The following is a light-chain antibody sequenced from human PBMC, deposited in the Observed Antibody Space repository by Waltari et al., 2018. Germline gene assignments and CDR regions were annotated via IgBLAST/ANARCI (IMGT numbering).Light chain of an antibody. CDR3: SSYTSSSTRV. J-gene: IGLJ1*01. Sequence: QSTLTQPASVSGSPGQSITIPCTGTSSDVGGHNYLSWYQQHPGKAPKHVSYDVSSRLAGVSKRVSGSKSGNTACVTIYGLQAEGEADYDCSSYTSSSTRVFGTGTRVTGL. CDR2: DVS. CDR1: SSDVGGHNY. V-gene: IGLV2-14*03.